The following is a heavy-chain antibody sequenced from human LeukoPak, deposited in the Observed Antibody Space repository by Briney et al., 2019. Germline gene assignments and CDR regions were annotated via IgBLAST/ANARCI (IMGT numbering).Heavy chain of an antibody. V-gene: IGHV4-34*01. CDR3: ARGPSMIGI. D-gene: IGHD6-6*01. CDR1: GGSFSGYY. J-gene: IGHJ3*02. CDR2: INHSGST. Sequence: SETLSLTCAVYGGSFSGYYWSWIRQPPGKGLEWIGEINHSGSTNYNPSLKSRVTISVDTSKNQFSLKLSSVTAADTAVYYCARGPSMIGIWGQGTMVTVSS.